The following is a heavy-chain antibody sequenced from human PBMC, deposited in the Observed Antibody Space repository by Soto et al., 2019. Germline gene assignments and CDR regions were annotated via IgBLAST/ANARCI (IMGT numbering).Heavy chain of an antibody. CDR3: AKEGLKGITIFGVVIGY. J-gene: IGHJ4*02. V-gene: IGHV3-23*01. Sequence: GSLRLSCAASGFTFSSYAMSWVRQAPGKGLEWVSAISGSGGSTYYADSVKGRFTISRDNSKNTLYLQMNSLRAEDTAVYYCAKEGLKGITIFGVVIGYWGQGTLVTVSS. CDR2: ISGSGGST. D-gene: IGHD3-3*01. CDR1: GFTFSSYA.